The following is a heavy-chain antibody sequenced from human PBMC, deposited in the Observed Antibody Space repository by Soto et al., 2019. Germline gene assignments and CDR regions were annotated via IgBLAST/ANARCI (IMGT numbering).Heavy chain of an antibody. CDR2: ISPKSGGT. D-gene: IGHD2-21*02. J-gene: IGHJ4*02. Sequence: ASVKVSCKASGYTFTSYYMHWVRQAPGQGFEWMGRISPKSGGTNYAQKFQGRVSMTWDTSLKTAYMELSRLISEDTAVYYCARPPVYLSDWHYFDLWGQGTLVTVSS. CDR3: ARPPVYLSDWHYFDL. V-gene: IGHV1-2*02. CDR1: GYTFTSYY.